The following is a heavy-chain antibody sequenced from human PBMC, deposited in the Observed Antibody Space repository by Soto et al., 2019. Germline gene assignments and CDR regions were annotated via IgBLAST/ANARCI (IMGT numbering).Heavy chain of an antibody. CDR2: ISGSGATT. V-gene: IGHV3-23*01. Sequence: EVQLLESGGGSGQPGGSLRLSCAASGFSFSGYAMAGVRQAPGKGLAWVSGISGSGATTYYADSVKGRCTISRDNSKNTLSLQVNRLSAEDTAVYYCAKAGGCYTKWHFDSWGHGSLVTVSS. J-gene: IGHJ4*01. D-gene: IGHD2-15*01. CDR3: AKAGGCYTKWHFDS. CDR1: GFSFSGYA.